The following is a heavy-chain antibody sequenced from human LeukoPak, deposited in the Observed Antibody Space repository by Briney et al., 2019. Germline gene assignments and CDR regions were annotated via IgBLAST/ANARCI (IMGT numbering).Heavy chain of an antibody. J-gene: IGHJ4*02. Sequence: SETLSLTCTVSGGSISSYYWSWIRQPPGKGLEWIGYIYYSGSTNYNPSLKSRVTISVDTSKNQFSLKLSSVTAADTAVYYCARGQGIAYCGGDCYPYYFDYWGQGTLVTVSS. CDR3: ARGQGIAYCGGDCYPYYFDY. CDR1: GGSISSYY. D-gene: IGHD2-21*02. CDR2: IYYSGST. V-gene: IGHV4-59*12.